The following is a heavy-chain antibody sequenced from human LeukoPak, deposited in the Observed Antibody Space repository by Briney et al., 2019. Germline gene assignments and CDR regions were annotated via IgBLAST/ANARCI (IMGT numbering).Heavy chain of an antibody. D-gene: IGHD3-3*01. CDR3: ARDRAYYDFWSGYGSHYYYGMDV. CDR1: GGSISSYY. J-gene: IGHJ6*02. Sequence: PSETLSLTCTVSGGSISSYYWSWIRQPPGKGLEWIGYIYYSGSTNYNPSLKSRVTILVDTSKNQFSLKLSSVTAADTAVYYCARDRAYYDFWSGYGSHYYYGMDVWGQGTTVTVSS. V-gene: IGHV4-59*01. CDR2: IYYSGST.